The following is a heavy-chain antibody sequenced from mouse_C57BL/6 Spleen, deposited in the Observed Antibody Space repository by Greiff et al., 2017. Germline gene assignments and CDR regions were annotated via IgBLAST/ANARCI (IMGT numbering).Heavy chain of an antibody. D-gene: IGHD4-1*01. CDR2: IYPRSGNT. J-gene: IGHJ3*01. CDR1: GYTFTSYG. V-gene: IGHV1-81*01. Sequence: VQLQQSGAGLARPGASVKLSCTASGYTFTSYGISWVKQRTGQGLEWIGEIYPRSGNTYYNEKFKGKASLTADKASITAYMELRRLTSEDSAVYFCAREGTGTWFADWGQGTLVTVSA. CDR3: AREGTGTWFAD.